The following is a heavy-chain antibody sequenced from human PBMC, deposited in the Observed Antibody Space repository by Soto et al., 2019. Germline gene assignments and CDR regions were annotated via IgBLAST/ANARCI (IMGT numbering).Heavy chain of an antibody. CDR3: TRLISAAQDY. CDR1: GFVFKDSS. CDR2: IRDRAYNYAT. D-gene: IGHD3-10*01. J-gene: IGHJ4*02. Sequence: EVLLVESGGGLVQPGGSLKLSCAASGFVFKDSSIHWVRQASGKGLEWIGCIRDRAYNYATAYAASVKGRFTISRDDSNNMAYLQMNGLETEDTAIYYCTRLISAAQDYWGQGTLVTVSS. V-gene: IGHV3-73*01.